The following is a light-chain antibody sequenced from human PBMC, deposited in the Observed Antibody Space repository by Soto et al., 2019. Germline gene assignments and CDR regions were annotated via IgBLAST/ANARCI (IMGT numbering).Light chain of an antibody. Sequence: DIHLTQSPSSLSASVGDTVTITCRASQTIATYLNWWQHRPGTAPRLLVSSASNLTTGVPSRFIGSGSGADFTLSIRSLQPEDSATYFCQQGYNIILTFGGGTKVEIK. V-gene: IGKV1-39*01. CDR3: QQGYNIILT. CDR1: QTIATY. CDR2: SAS. J-gene: IGKJ4*01.